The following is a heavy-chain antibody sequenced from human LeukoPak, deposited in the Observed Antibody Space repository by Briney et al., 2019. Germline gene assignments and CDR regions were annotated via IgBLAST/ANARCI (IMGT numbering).Heavy chain of an antibody. CDR3: ARAIVVIPAAIRY. CDR2: ISGSGGST. CDR1: GFTVSSNY. D-gene: IGHD2-2*01. V-gene: IGHV3-23*01. Sequence: PGGSLRLSCAASGFTVSSNYMSWVRQAPGKGREWVSSISGSGGSTYYADSVKGRFTISRDNSKNTLYLQMNSLRAEDTAVYYCARAIVVIPAAIRYWGQGTLVTVSS. J-gene: IGHJ4*02.